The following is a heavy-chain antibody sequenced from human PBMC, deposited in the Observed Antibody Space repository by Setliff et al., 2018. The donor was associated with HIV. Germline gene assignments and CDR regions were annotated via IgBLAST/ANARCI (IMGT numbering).Heavy chain of an antibody. D-gene: IGHD4-17*01. Sequence: SETLSLTCTVSGGSISDSDFYWSWIRQHPGKALEWIGYIHHSGSTFYNPSLKSRVTILIDTSKNQFSLRVSSVTAADTAVYYCANGDYVYDCFDPWGQGTLVTVSS. CDR1: GGSISDSDFY. V-gene: IGHV4-30-4*08. CDR3: ANGDYVYDCFDP. J-gene: IGHJ5*02. CDR2: IHHSGST.